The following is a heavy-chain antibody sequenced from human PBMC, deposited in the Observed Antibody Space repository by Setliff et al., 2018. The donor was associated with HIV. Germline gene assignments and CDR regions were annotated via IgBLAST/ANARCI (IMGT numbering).Heavy chain of an antibody. CDR2: ITYSETT. J-gene: IGHJ4*02. Sequence: SETLSLTCNVSTVPITTTSDSWDWIRQPPGKGLEWIGSISFSPGTGLEWIVGITYSETTSYNPTLNGRVTMSVDTSKNQFALDLSSVTAADTAVYFCARQMGSGSYDTGYYFDSWGQGTPVTVSS. D-gene: IGHD1-26*01. V-gene: IGHV4-39*01. CDR1: TVPITTTSDS. CDR3: ARQMGSGSYDTGYYFDS.